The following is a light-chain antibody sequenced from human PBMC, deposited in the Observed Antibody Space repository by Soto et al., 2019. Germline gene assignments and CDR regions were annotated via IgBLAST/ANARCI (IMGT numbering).Light chain of an antibody. CDR3: SSYTSSSTLYV. CDR2: EVS. Sequence: QSVLTQPASVSGSPGQSITIYCTGTSSDVGGYNYVSWYQQHPGKAPKLMIYEVSKRPSGVSNRFSGSKSGNTASLTISGLQAEDEADYYCSSYTSSSTLYVFGTGTKLTVL. CDR1: SSDVGGYNY. J-gene: IGLJ1*01. V-gene: IGLV2-14*01.